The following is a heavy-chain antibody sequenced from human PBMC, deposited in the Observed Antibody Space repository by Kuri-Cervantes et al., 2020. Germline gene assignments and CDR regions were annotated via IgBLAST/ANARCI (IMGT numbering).Heavy chain of an antibody. CDR3: ARQGCSSTSCYAFDY. CDR1: GYSFNRYW. V-gene: IGHV5-51*01. J-gene: IGHJ4*02. Sequence: GGSLRLSCKGSGYSFNRYWIAWVRQMPGKGLEWMGIIYPGDSDTRYRRSLQGQVTISADKSISTAYLQWSSLKASDTAMYYCARQGCSSTSCYAFDYWGQGTLVTVSS. CDR2: IYPGDSDT. D-gene: IGHD2-2*01.